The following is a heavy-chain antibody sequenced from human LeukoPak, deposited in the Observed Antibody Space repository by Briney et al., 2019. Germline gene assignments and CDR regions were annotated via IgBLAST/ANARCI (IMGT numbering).Heavy chain of an antibody. Sequence: PSETLSLTCTVSGGSISSYYWSWIRQPPGKGLEWIGYIYYSGSTHYNPSLKSRVTISVDTSKNQFSLKLSSVTAADTAVYYCARHSSSWAEPNFDYWGQGTLVTVSS. CDR3: ARHSSSWAEPNFDY. D-gene: IGHD6-13*01. CDR1: GGSISSYY. V-gene: IGHV4-59*01. J-gene: IGHJ4*02. CDR2: IYYSGST.